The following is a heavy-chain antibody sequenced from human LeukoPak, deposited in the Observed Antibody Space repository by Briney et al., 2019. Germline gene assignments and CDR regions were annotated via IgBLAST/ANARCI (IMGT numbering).Heavy chain of an antibody. Sequence: PSETLSLTCAVSGYSISSGYYWGWIRPPPGKGLEWIGTIHHSGGTYYNPSLKSRVTISVDTSKNQFSLKLSSVTAADTAVYFCARAVPATIDAFDLWGQGTMVAVSS. CDR1: GYSISSGYY. D-gene: IGHD2-2*02. J-gene: IGHJ3*01. CDR2: IHHSGGT. CDR3: ARAVPATIDAFDL. V-gene: IGHV4-38-2*01.